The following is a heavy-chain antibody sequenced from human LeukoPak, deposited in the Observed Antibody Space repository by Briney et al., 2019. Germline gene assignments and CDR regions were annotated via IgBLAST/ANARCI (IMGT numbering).Heavy chain of an antibody. CDR3: ARGYYYGSGSYFGD. CDR1: GYTFTSYY. D-gene: IGHD3-10*01. J-gene: IGHJ4*02. V-gene: IGHV1-46*01. CDR2: INPSGGST. Sequence: GASVKVSCKASGYTFTSYYMHWLRQAPGQGLEWMAIINPSGGSTNYAENFQGRVTLTRDMSTSTVYMELSSLRSEDTAVYYCARGYYYGSGSYFGDWGQGTLVTVSS.